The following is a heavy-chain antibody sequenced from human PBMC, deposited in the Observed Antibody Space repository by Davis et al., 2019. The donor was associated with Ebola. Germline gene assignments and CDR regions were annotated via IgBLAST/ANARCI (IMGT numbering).Heavy chain of an antibody. J-gene: IGHJ4*02. Sequence: GESLKISCATSGAAFRSYAMIWVRQAPGKGLEAICFISERGSSTYYADSVKGRFSISRDNSLNTLYLQMNSLRVEDTAIYYCARDNYWKLDYWGQGILVTVSS. CDR1: GAAFRSYA. CDR2: ISERGSST. V-gene: IGHV3-23*01. CDR3: ARDNYWKLDY. D-gene: IGHD4-11*01.